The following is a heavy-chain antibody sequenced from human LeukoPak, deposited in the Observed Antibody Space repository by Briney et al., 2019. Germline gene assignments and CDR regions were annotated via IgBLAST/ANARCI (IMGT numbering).Heavy chain of an antibody. Sequence: ASETLSLTCTVSGGSISSYYWSWVRQPPGKGLEWVGFIYYSGSTNYNPSLKSRVAISVDRSKNQFSLKLSSVTAADTAVYYCARSTYYYDSSGYYYFDYWGQGTLVTVSS. D-gene: IGHD3-22*01. CDR1: GGSISSYY. J-gene: IGHJ4*02. CDR2: IYYSGST. CDR3: ARSTYYYDSSGYYYFDY. V-gene: IGHV4-59*13.